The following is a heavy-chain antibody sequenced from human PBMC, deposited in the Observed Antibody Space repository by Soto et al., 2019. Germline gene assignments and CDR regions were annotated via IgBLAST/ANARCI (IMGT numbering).Heavy chain of an antibody. J-gene: IGHJ3*02. CDR3: ASGWCPDAFDI. D-gene: IGHD2-8*02. CDR1: GFTLSNYG. V-gene: IGHV3-30*03. CDR2: LSYDGSNQ. Sequence: QVQLVESGGGVVQPGRSLRLSCAASGFTLSNYGMDWVRQAPGKGLEWVALLSYDGSNQYYADSVKGRFTISRDNSKHTLYLQRNSPRAADMAVYYCASGWCPDAFDIWGQGTMVTVSS.